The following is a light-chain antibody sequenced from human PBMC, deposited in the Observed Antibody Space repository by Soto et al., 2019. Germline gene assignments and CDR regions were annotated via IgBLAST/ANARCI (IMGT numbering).Light chain of an antibody. J-gene: IGKJ1*01. CDR3: QQYGSSSP. V-gene: IGKV3-20*01. CDR2: GAA. CDR1: QSVRVSY. Sequence: DMVLTQSPCTLYLSPAERAPLSCSSSQSVRVSYLAWYQQKPGQAPRLLIFGAASRATGIPDRFSGRGSGTDFTLTISRLEPEDFAVYYCQQYGSSSPFGQVGKV.